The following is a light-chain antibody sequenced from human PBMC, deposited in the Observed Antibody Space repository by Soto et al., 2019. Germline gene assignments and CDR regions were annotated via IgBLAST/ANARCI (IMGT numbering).Light chain of an antibody. CDR1: QSISSY. J-gene: IGKJ2*01. Sequence: EIVLTQSPATLSLSPGERATLSCRASQSISSYLAWYQLKPGQAPTLLFYDASTMATGIPARFSGSGSGTDFTLTISSLEPEDFAIYYCQQRSDWPRTFGRGTKLEIK. V-gene: IGKV3-11*01. CDR2: DAS. CDR3: QQRSDWPRT.